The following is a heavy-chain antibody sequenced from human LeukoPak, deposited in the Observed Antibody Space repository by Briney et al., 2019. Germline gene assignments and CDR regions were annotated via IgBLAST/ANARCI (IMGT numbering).Heavy chain of an antibody. D-gene: IGHD1-1*01. CDR2: ISYDGSNK. V-gene: IGHV3-30*01. J-gene: IGHJ4*02. CDR3: ARESVPNFDY. CDR1: GFTFSSYA. Sequence: GRSLRLSCAASGFTFSSYAMHWVRQAPGKGLEWVAVISYDGSNKYYADSVKGRFTISRDNSKNTLYLQMDSLRAEDTAVYYCARESVPNFDYWGQGTLVTVSS.